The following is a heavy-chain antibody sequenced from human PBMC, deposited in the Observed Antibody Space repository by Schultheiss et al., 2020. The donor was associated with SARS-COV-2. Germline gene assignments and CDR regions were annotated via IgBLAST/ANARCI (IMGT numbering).Heavy chain of an antibody. CDR1: GGSISSYY. D-gene: IGHD6-13*01. CDR2: IYYSGST. Sequence: SETLSLTCTVSGGSISSYYWSWIRQPPGKGLEWIGYIYYSGSTNYNPSLKSRVTISVYRSKNQFSLKLSSVTATDTAVYYCARGPGSSWYRDWWFDPWGQGTLVTVSS. J-gene: IGHJ5*02. CDR3: ARGPGSSWYRDWWFDP. V-gene: IGHV4-59*12.